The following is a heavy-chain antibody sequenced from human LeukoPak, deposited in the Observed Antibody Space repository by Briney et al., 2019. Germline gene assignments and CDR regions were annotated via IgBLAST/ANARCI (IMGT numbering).Heavy chain of an antibody. CDR2: MNPNSGNT. CDR3: ARLSSVWQIVARGAIDY. D-gene: IGHD3-10*01. V-gene: IGHV1-8*01. J-gene: IGHJ4*02. Sequence: ASVKVSCKASGYTFTSYDINWVRQATGQGLEWMGWMNPNSGNTGYAQKFQGRVTMTRNTSISTAYMELSSLRAEDTALYYCARLSSVWQIVARGAIDYWGRGTLVTVSS. CDR1: GYTFTSYD.